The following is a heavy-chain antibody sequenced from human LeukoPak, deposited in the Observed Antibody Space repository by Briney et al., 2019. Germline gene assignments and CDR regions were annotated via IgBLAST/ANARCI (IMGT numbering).Heavy chain of an antibody. CDR3: AKIHYYGSGFYFDY. J-gene: IGHJ4*02. D-gene: IGHD3-10*01. CDR2: ISDNGINT. CDR1: GFIFSSYA. Sequence: GGSLRLSCAASGFIFSSYAMHWVRQAPGKGLEWVAVISDNGINTYYADSVKGRFTISRDNSKNTLYLQMNSLRAEDTAVYYCAKIHYYGSGFYFDYWGQGTLVTVSS. V-gene: IGHV3-30*18.